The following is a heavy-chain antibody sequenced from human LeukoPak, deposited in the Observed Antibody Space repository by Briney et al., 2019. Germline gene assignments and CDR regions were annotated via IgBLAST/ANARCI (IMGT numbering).Heavy chain of an antibody. Sequence: GGSLRLSCATSGFTLSIYGMHWVRQAPGKGLEWVAFIRYDGTSQYYADSVKGRFTISRDNSKNMLYLQMNSLRAEDTAVYYCARELWDSNTHLPDFGLPYYYYYMDVWGKGATVTVS. D-gene: IGHD4-11*01. CDR3: ARELWDSNTHLPDFGLPYYYYYMDV. CDR2: IRYDGTSQ. V-gene: IGHV3-30*02. CDR1: GFTLSIYG. J-gene: IGHJ6*03.